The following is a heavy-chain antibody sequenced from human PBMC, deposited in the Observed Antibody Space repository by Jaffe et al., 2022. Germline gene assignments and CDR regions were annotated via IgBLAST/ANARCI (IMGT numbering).Heavy chain of an antibody. D-gene: IGHD3-10*01. Sequence: VQLVESGGGVVQPGGSLRLSCAASGFTFRSYGMHWVRQAPGKGLEWVSFIGYDGTNKYYADSVKGRFTISRDNSKNSLYLQMNSLRAEDTAIFYCAKDMGWIRGVMTSYYFDYWGQGTLVTVSS. V-gene: IGHV3-30*02. CDR2: IGYDGTNK. J-gene: IGHJ4*02. CDR3: AKDMGWIRGVMTSYYFDY. CDR1: GFTFRSYG.